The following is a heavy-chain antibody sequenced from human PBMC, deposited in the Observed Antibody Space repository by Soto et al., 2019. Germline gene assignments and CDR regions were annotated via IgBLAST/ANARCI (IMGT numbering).Heavy chain of an antibody. J-gene: IGHJ4*02. CDR2: INNDGRRT. Sequence: GGSLRLSCAASGFTFSTYWMHWVRQAPGKGLEWVSYINNDGRRTNYADSVKSRFTISRDNARNTLHLQMTSLGAEDTAMYYWARLSMSAVVAATYVDYWGQGTLVTVSS. D-gene: IGHD2-15*01. CDR3: ARLSMSAVVAATYVDY. V-gene: IGHV3-74*01. CDR1: GFTFSTYW.